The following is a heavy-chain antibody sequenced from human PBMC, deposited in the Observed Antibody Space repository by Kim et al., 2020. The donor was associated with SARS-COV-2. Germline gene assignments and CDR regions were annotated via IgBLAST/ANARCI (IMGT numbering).Heavy chain of an antibody. CDR3: ARDYRIKLWLYYYGMDV. Sequence: GGSLRLSCAASGFTFSSYAMHWVRQAPGKGLEWVAVISYDGSNKYYADSVKGRFTISRDNSKNTLYLQMNSLRAEDTAVYYCARDYRIKLWLYYYGMDVWGQGTTVTVSS. V-gene: IGHV3-30*04. CDR1: GFTFSSYA. CDR2: ISYDGSNK. J-gene: IGHJ6*02. D-gene: IGHD5-18*01.